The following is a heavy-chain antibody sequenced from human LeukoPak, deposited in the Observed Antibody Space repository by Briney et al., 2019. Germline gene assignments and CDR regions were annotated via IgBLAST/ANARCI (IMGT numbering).Heavy chain of an antibody. Sequence: SETLSLTYAVYGGSFSGYYWRWIRQPPGKGLEWVGEINHSGSTNYNPSLKSRVTISVDTSKNQFSLKLSSVTAADTAVYYCARRTGYYDSSGYYSYYYYYYMDVWGKGTTVTISS. CDR3: ARRTGYYDSSGYYSYYYYYYMDV. D-gene: IGHD3-22*01. CDR1: GGSFSGYY. V-gene: IGHV4-34*01. J-gene: IGHJ6*03. CDR2: INHSGST.